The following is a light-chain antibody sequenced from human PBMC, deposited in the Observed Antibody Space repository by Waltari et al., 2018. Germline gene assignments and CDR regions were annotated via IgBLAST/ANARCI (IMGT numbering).Light chain of an antibody. CDR2: GAS. Sequence: EIVLTQSPGTLSLSPGDRATLSCRASQSVSSSYLAWDQQKPGQAPRLLIYGASSRATGIPDRFSGSGSGTDFTLTISRLEPEDFAVYYCQQYGSSPLTFGGGTKVEIK. CDR3: QQYGSSPLT. CDR1: QSVSSSY. V-gene: IGKV3-20*01. J-gene: IGKJ4*01.